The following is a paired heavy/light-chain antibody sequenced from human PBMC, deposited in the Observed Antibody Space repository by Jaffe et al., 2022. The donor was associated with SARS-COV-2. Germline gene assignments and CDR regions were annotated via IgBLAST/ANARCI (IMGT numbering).Light chain of an antibody. V-gene: IGKV4-1*01. J-gene: IGKJ1*01. CDR3: QQYYSTPPT. Sequence: DIVMIQSPDSLAVSLGERATINCKSSQSVLYSSNNKNYLAWYQQKAGQPPKVLIYWASTRESGIPDRFSGSGSGTDFTLTISSLQAEDVAVYYCQQYYSTPPTFGQGTKVEIK. CDR1: QSVLYSSNNKNY. CDR2: WAS.
Heavy chain of an antibody. D-gene: IGHD2-15*01. CDR2: IQRGTT. Sequence: QVQLQESGPGLVKPSETLSLTCTVSGASVSSGSYYWSWIRQPPGKGLEWIGYIQRGTTNYNPSLKSRVTISVDTSKNQFSLKLSSVTAADTAVYYCARDVDNIRFDPWGQGTLVTVSS. CDR3: ARDVDNIRFDP. V-gene: IGHV4-61*01. J-gene: IGHJ5*02. CDR1: GASVSSGSYY.